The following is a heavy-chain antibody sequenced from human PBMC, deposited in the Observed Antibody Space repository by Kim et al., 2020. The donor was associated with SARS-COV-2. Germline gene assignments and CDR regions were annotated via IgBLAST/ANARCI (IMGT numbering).Heavy chain of an antibody. Sequence: GGSLRLSRAASGFTFSSYGMHWVRQAPGKGLEWVAVIWYDGSNKYYADSVKGRFTISRDNSKNTLYLQMNSLRAEDTAVYYCAKDGTDARDIVATAYYFDYWGQGTLVTVSS. V-gene: IGHV3-33*06. CDR2: IWYDGSNK. D-gene: IGHD5-12*01. CDR3: AKDGTDARDIVATAYYFDY. J-gene: IGHJ4*02. CDR1: GFTFSSYG.